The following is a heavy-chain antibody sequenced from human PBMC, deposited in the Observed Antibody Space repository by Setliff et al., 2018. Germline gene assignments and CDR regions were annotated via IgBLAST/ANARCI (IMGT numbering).Heavy chain of an antibody. V-gene: IGHV3-33*08. J-gene: IGHJ4*02. Sequence: GGSLRLSCAASGFTFSTYRMHWVRQAPGKGLEWVAVIWDDGVKKYHADSVKGRFTISRDNARDSLYLHMNSLGAEDTAVYYCARDRLTSARYWTSDYWGQGTLVTVSS. CDR2: IWDDGVKK. CDR1: GFTFSTYR. CDR3: ARDRLTSARYWTSDY. D-gene: IGHD2-8*02.